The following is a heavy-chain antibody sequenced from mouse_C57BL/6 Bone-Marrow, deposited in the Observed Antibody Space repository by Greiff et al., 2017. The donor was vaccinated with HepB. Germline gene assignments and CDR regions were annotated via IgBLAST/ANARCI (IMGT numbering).Heavy chain of an antibody. V-gene: IGHV7-1*01. CDR3: ARDGYGNYGYFDV. J-gene: IGHJ1*03. CDR1: GFTFSDFY. D-gene: IGHD2-1*01. CDR2: SRNKANDYTT. Sequence: EVKVVESGGGLVQSGRSLRLSCATSGFTFSDFYMEWVRQAPGKGLEWIAASRNKANDYTTEYSASVKGRFIVSRDTSQSILYLQMNALRAEDTAIYYCARDGYGNYGYFDVWGTGTTVTVSS.